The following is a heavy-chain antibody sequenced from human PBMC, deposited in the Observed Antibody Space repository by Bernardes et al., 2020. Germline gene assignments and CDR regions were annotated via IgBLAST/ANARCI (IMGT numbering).Heavy chain of an antibody. CDR2: INHSGST. V-gene: IGHV4-34*01. D-gene: IGHD3-16*01. J-gene: IGHJ5*02. CDR3: ARSNIWGSTTPSGS. CDR1: GGSFSGYY. Sequence: SETLSLTCAVYGGSFSGYYWSWIRQPPGKGLEWIGEINHSGSTNYNPSLKSRVTISVDTSKNQFSLKLSSVTAADTAVYYCARSNIWGSTTPSGSWGQGTLVTVSS.